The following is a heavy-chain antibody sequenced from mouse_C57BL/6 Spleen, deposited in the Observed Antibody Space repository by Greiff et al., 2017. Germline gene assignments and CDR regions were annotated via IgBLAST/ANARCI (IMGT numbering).Heavy chain of an antibody. J-gene: IGHJ2*01. CDR2: IYPGDGDT. D-gene: IGHD2-5*01. V-gene: IGHV1-80*01. Sequence: VQLQQSGAELVKPGASVKISCKASGYAFSSYWMNWVKQRPGKGLEWIGQIYPGDGDTNYNGKFKGKATLTADKSSSTAYMQLSSLTSEDSAVYFCARSGGYSNYLDYWGQGTTLTVSS. CDR3: ARSGGYSNYLDY. CDR1: GYAFSSYW.